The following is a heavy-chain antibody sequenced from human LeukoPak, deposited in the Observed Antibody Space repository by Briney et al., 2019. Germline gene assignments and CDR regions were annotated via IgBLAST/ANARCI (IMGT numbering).Heavy chain of an antibody. J-gene: IGHJ4*02. V-gene: IGHV3-21*01. Sequence: GGSLRLSCAASGFTFSSYSMNWVRQAPGKGLEWVSSISSSSSYIYYADSVKGRFTTSRDNAKNSLYLQMNSLRAEDTAVYYCARSGYSSSWLFDYWGQGTLVTVSS. D-gene: IGHD6-13*01. CDR2: ISSSSSYI. CDR3: ARSGYSSSWLFDY. CDR1: GFTFSSYS.